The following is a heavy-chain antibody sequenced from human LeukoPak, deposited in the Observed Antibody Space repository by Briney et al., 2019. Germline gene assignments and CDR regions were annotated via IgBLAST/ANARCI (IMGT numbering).Heavy chain of an antibody. CDR3: ARDGGVPTRPTLLTLGYNMDV. Sequence: GASVKVSCKASGYPFNKFGITWVRQAPGQGLEWMGWISCYNGDTHYAQKLQGRVTLTTDTPTTTVYMELRSLRSDDTAVYYCARDGGVPTRPTLLTLGYNMDVWGQGTPVIVSS. D-gene: IGHD2-15*01. V-gene: IGHV1-18*01. CDR2: ISCYNGDT. CDR1: GYPFNKFG. J-gene: IGHJ6*02.